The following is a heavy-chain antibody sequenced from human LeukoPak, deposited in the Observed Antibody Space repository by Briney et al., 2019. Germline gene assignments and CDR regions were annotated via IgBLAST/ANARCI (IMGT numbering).Heavy chain of an antibody. Sequence: SETLSLTCTASDDSISGYYWSWIRQPPGKGLEWIGYIYYSGTTNYSPSLKSRVTILVDTSKNQFSLRLSSVTAADTAVYYCARVPTRYFDWYYYYYGMDVWGQGTTVTVSS. CDR2: IYYSGTT. CDR1: DDSISGYY. V-gene: IGHV4-59*01. J-gene: IGHJ6*02. CDR3: ARVPTRYFDWYYYYYGMDV. D-gene: IGHD3-9*01.